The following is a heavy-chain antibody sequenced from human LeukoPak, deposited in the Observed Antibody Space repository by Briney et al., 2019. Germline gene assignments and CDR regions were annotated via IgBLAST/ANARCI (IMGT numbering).Heavy chain of an antibody. J-gene: IGHJ4*02. D-gene: IGHD5-12*01. Sequence: PAESLSLTCTVSSFSISSCDYYWRWVRQDPGKGREWNVHIYHSGSTYYNPALKSLLTISVDESTRQLSLNLRSVTAADTAVYYCARDLGGYAHFDCWGQGTLVTVSS. V-gene: IGHV4-31*01. CDR3: ARDLGGYAHFDC. CDR2: IYHSGST. CDR1: SFSISSCDYY.